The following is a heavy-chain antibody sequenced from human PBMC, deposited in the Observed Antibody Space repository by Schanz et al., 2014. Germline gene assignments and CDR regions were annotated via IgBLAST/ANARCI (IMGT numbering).Heavy chain of an antibody. CDR1: GDSISSTSYY. Sequence: QLQMQESGPGLVKPSETLSLTCSVSGDSISSTSYYWGWIRQPPGKGLEWIGSIYYSGSTYYNASLMWRVTISVDTSKNQFSLKLTSVTAADSAVYYCARLWGGWRIPDYWGQGTLVTVSS. CDR3: ARLWGGWRIPDY. J-gene: IGHJ4*02. CDR2: IYYSGST. V-gene: IGHV4-39*01. D-gene: IGHD6-19*01.